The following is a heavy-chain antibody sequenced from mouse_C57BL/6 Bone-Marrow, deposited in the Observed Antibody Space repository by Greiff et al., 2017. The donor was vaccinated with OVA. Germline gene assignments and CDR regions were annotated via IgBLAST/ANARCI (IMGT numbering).Heavy chain of an antibody. J-gene: IGHJ2*01. CDR1: GYAFSSSW. Sequence: VQLQQSGPELVKPGASVKISCKASGYAFSSSWMNWVKQRPGKGLEWIGRIYPGDGDTNYNGKVKGKATLTADKSSSTAYMQLSSLTSEDSAVYFCARVIYYYGSGFRGQDTTLTVSS. V-gene: IGHV1-82*01. CDR2: IYPGDGDT. CDR3: ARVIYYYGSGF. D-gene: IGHD1-1*01.